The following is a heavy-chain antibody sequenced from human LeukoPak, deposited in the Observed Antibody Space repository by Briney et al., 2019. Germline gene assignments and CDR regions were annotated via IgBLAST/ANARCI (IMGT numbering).Heavy chain of an antibody. D-gene: IGHD2-2*01. J-gene: IGHJ4*02. CDR3: ASLPPDIVVVPAAGLDY. CDR1: GFTFSSYA. Sequence: PGRSLRLSCAASGFTFSSYAMHWVRQAPGKGLEWGALISYDGSNKYYADSVKGRFTISRDNSKNTLYLQMDSLRAEDTAVYSCASLPPDIVVVPAAGLDYWGQGTLVTVSS. CDR2: ISYDGSNK. V-gene: IGHV3-30-3*01.